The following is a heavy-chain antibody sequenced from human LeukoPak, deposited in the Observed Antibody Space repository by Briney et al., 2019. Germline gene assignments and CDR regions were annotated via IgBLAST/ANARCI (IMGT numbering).Heavy chain of an antibody. CDR1: GYTFASYY. D-gene: IGHD3-22*01. CDR2: INPSGGST. CDR3: ARAITMILDY. V-gene: IGHV1-46*03. J-gene: IGHJ4*02. Sequence: ASVKASCKASGYTFASYYMHWVRQAPGQGLEWMGIINPSGGSTSYAQKFQGRVTMTRDTSTSTVYMELSSLRSEDTAVYYCARAITMILDYWGQGTLVTVSS.